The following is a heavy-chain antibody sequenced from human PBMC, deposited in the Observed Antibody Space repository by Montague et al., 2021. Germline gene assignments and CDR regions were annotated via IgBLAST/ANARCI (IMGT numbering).Heavy chain of an antibody. Sequence: CAISGDSVCNNHAAWNWIRESPSIGLDWLGMTYYRSTWYTDYAISVKGRIAINPDTSKNQFSLQLNSVTPEDTAVYYCAREGVGDLLFSFDSWGQGTLVTVSS. J-gene: IGHJ4*02. CDR3: AREGVGDLLFSFDS. CDR1: GDSVCNNHAA. D-gene: IGHD3-10*01. CDR2: TYYRSTWYT. V-gene: IGHV6-1*01.